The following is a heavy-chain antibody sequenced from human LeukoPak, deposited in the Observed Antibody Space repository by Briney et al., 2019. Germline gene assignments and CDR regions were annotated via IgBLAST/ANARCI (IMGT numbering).Heavy chain of an antibody. Sequence: GGSLRLSCAASGFTFSSYRMHWVRQAPAKGLEGVAVIWYDGSNKYYADSVKGRFTISRDNSKNTLYLQMNSLRAEDTAVYYCAREPYDSSGHTLFGAFDIWGQGTMVTVSS. V-gene: IGHV3-33*01. CDR2: IWYDGSNK. J-gene: IGHJ3*02. CDR1: GFTFSSYR. D-gene: IGHD3-22*01. CDR3: AREPYDSSGHTLFGAFDI.